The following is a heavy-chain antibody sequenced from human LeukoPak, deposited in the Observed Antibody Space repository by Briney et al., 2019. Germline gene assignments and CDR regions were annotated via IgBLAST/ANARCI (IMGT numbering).Heavy chain of an antibody. V-gene: IGHV4-31*03. J-gene: IGHJ5*02. CDR1: AGSISSGGYY. Sequence: PSETLSLTCTVSAGSISSGGYYWSWIRQHPGKGLEWIGYIYYSGSTYYNPSLKSRVTISVDTSKNQFSLKLSSVTAADTAVYYCARGRWLQYETWGQGTLVTVSS. CDR3: ARGRWLQYET. CDR2: IYYSGST. D-gene: IGHD5-24*01.